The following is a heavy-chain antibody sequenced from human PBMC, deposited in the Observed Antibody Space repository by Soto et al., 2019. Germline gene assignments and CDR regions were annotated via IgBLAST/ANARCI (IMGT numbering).Heavy chain of an antibody. D-gene: IGHD3-22*01. CDR1: GYTFTSYG. J-gene: IGHJ5*02. Sequence: ASVKVSCKASGYTFTSYGISWVRQAPGQGLEWMGWISAYNGNTNYAQKLQGRVTMTTDTSTSTAYMELRSLRSDDTAVYYCARELEPYYDSRWYYFPWGQGTLVTVSS. CDR3: ARELEPYYDSRWYYFP. CDR2: ISAYNGNT. V-gene: IGHV1-18*01.